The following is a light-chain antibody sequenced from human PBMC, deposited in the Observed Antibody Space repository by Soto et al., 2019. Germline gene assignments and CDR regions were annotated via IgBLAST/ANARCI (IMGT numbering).Light chain of an antibody. CDR3: QQYGSLPRT. CDR2: EAS. CDR1: QTVRSNY. J-gene: IGKJ1*01. Sequence: ENVLTQLPGTLSLSPGERATLSCRASQTVRSNYLAWYQQKPGQTPRLLIYEASSRFTGVPDRFTGSGSGTDFTLTINRLEPEDFAVYFCQQYGSLPRTFGQGTKVDIK. V-gene: IGKV3-20*01.